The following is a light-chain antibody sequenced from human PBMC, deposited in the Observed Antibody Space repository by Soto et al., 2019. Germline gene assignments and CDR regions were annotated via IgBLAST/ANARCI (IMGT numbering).Light chain of an antibody. Sequence: IGLKQSPGAVRRSPGERATLSCRASQSVSNNYLACYQQKPGQAPRLLIYGASNRATGIPDRFSGSGSGTDFTLTISRLEPEHFAVYYCHQYGSSGTFGQGTKVDIK. CDR1: QSVSNNY. J-gene: IGKJ1*01. CDR2: GAS. V-gene: IGKV3-20*01. CDR3: HQYGSSGT.